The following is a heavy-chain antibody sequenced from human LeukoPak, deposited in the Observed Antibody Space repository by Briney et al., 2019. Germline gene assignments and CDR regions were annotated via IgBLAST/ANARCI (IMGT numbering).Heavy chain of an antibody. CDR1: GGTFSSYA. CDR2: IIPIFGTA. CDR3: ALGYGGNTEDYYGMDV. D-gene: IGHD4-23*01. J-gene: IGHJ6*02. Sequence: SVKVSCKASGGTFSSYAISWVRQAPGQELEWMGGIIPIFGTANYAQKFQGRVTITADESTSTAYMELSSLRSEDTAVYYCALGYGGNTEDYYGMDVWGQGTTVTVSS. V-gene: IGHV1-69*13.